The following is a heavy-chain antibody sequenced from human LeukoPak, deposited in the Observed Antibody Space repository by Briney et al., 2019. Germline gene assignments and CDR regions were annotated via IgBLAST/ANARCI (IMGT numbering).Heavy chain of an antibody. Sequence: SETLSLTCSVTGASISTRLYFWGWVRQPPGKGLEWIGSISDSGATYYNPSLKSRVTISVDTSKNQFSLQLRSVTAADTAVYYCAREDPQTTVPEGMDVWGQGTTVTVSS. J-gene: IGHJ6*02. V-gene: IGHV4-39*07. D-gene: IGHD4-17*01. CDR1: GASISTRLYF. CDR3: AREDPQTTVPEGMDV. CDR2: ISDSGAT.